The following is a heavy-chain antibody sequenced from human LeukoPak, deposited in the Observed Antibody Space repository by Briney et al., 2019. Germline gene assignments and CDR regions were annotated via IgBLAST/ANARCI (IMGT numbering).Heavy chain of an antibody. CDR2: ISGSGGST. D-gene: IGHD5-18*01. CDR1: GFTFSSYA. Sequence: PGRPLRLSCAASGFTFSSYAMSWVRQAPGKGLEWVSAISGSGGSTYYADSVKGRFTISRDNSKNTLYLQMNSLRAEDTAVYYCARFTAMVRGHFDYWGQGTLVTVSS. J-gene: IGHJ4*02. V-gene: IGHV3-23*01. CDR3: ARFTAMVRGHFDY.